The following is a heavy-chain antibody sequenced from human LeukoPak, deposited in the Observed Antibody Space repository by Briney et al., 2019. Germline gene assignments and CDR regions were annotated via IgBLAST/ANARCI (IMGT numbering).Heavy chain of an antibody. V-gene: IGHV4-34*01. CDR2: INYSGST. CDR1: GASVSGYY. J-gene: IGHJ4*02. CDR3: ARHSENYYDSSGYYYS. Sequence: SETLSLTCAVYGASVSGYYWSWIRQPPGKGLEWIGEINYSGSTNYNPSLKSRVTISVDTSKNQFSLKLSSVTAADTAVYYCARHSENYYDSSGYYYSWGQRTLVTVSS. D-gene: IGHD3-22*01.